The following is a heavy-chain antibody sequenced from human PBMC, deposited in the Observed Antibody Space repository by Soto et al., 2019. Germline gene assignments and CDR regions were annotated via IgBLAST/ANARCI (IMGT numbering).Heavy chain of an antibody. CDR1: GFTFSTYY. D-gene: IGHD2-8*01. Sequence: AGGSLRLSCAASGFTFSTYYMHWVRQAPGKGLEWVSHISGGGDNTKYADSVKGRFTISRDNAKNTLHLELNSLRAEDTAVYYLAGYNKDCSNTKSLLKGYSNRFDPWGQGTLVTVSS. J-gene: IGHJ5*02. V-gene: IGHV3-48*03. CDR2: ISGGGDNT. CDR3: AGYNKDCSNTKSLLKGYSNRFDP.